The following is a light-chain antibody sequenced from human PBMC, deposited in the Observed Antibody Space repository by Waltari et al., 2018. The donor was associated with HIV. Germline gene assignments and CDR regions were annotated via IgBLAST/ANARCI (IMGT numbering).Light chain of an antibody. CDR1: SDNIGHED. CDR2: RNN. V-gene: IGLV10-54*04. J-gene: IGLJ3*02. Sequence: AGLTQPPSVSDELTHPVTLTCTGNSDNIGHEDAVWLQQHPGRPPKLMSYRNNGRPSGISDRFSTSRSGNTASLMIFDLQSGDEADYYCSAWDSRLASWVFGGGTRLTVL. CDR3: SAWDSRLASWV.